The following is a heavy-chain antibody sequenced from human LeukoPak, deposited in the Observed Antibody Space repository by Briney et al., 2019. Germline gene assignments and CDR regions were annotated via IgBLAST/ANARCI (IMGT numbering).Heavy chain of an antibody. CDR2: ILYDGSNK. CDR1: GFTFSSYA. V-gene: IGHV3-30-3*01. J-gene: IGHJ3*02. CDR3: ARPSGFQMLFDAFDI. D-gene: IGHD2-21*01. Sequence: GGSLRLSCAASGFTFSSYAMHWVRQAPGKGLEWVAVILYDGSNKYYADSVKGRFTISRDNSKNTLYLEMSSLRAEDTAAYYCARPSGFQMLFDAFDIWGQGTMVTVSS.